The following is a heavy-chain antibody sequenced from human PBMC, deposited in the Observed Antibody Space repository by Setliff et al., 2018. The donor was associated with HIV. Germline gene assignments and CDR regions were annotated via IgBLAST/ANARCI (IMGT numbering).Heavy chain of an antibody. CDR1: GGSISSGGYY. CDR3: ARETSTMIVVVKGACDS. J-gene: IGHJ3*02. D-gene: IGHD3-22*01. Sequence: PSETLSLTCTVSGGSISSGGYYWSWIRQHPGKGLEWIGYIYYSGSTYYNPSLKSRVTISVDTSKNQFSLKLSSVTAADTAVYYCARETSTMIVVVKGACDSWGKGTMVTVSS. V-gene: IGHV4-31*03. CDR2: IYYSGST.